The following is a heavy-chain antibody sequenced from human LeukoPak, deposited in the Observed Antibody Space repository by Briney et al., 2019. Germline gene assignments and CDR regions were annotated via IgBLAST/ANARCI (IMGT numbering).Heavy chain of an antibody. CDR3: ARVRYCSTNRCYDREFDN. Sequence: SGTLSLTCTVSGGSISNYYWSWIRQPPGKGLEWIGYIYYSGNTNYNPSPKSRVTISVDTSKNQFSLKLNSVTAADTAVYYCARVRYCSTNRCYDREFDNWGQGTLVTVSS. CDR1: GGSISNYY. J-gene: IGHJ4*02. V-gene: IGHV4-59*01. CDR2: IYYSGNT. D-gene: IGHD2-2*01.